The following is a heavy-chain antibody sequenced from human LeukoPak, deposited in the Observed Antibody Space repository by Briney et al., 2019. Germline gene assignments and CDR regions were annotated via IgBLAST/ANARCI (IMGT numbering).Heavy chain of an antibody. CDR3: ANGPSSYAEGAFDI. Sequence: PGGSLRLSCAASGFTFSSYAMSWVRQAPGKGLEWVSAISGSGGSTYYADSLRGRFTISRDNSKNTLYLQMNSLRAEDTAVYYCANGPSSYAEGAFDIWGQGTMVTVSS. D-gene: IGHD6-19*01. J-gene: IGHJ3*02. CDR1: GFTFSSYA. CDR2: ISGSGGST. V-gene: IGHV3-23*01.